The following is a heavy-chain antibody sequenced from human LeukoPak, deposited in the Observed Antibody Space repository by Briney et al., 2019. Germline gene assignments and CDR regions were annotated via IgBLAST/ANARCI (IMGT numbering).Heavy chain of an antibody. CDR1: GYTFTSYY. V-gene: IGHV1-46*01. J-gene: IGHJ4*02. D-gene: IGHD5-18*01. CDR2: INPSGGST. CDR3: ARQEHHSRGHSYGTDY. Sequence: ASVTVSCKASGYTFTSYYMHWVRQAPGQGLEWMGIINPSGGSTSYAQKFQGRVTMTRDTSTSTVYMELSSLRSEDTAVYYCARQEHHSRGHSYGTDYWGQGTLVTVSS.